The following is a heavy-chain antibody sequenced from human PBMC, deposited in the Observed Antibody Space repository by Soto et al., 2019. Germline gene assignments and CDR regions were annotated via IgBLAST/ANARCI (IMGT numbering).Heavy chain of an antibody. CDR2: ISGSGGAT. D-gene: IGHD1-7*01. CDR3: AKGPLELRNFDY. Sequence: EVQLLDSGGGLVQPGGSLRLSCAASGFTFSNYVMSWVRQAPGTGLEWVSSISGSGGATYYADFVKGRFTISRDNSQNTLYLQMNSLRAEDTAVYYCAKGPLELRNFDYWGRGTLVTVSS. V-gene: IGHV3-23*01. CDR1: GFTFSNYV. J-gene: IGHJ4*02.